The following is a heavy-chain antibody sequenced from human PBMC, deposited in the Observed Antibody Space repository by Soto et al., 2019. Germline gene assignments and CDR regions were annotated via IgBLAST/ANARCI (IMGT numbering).Heavy chain of an antibody. Sequence: PSETLSLTCTVSGGSISSGCYYWSWIRQHPGKGLEWIGYIYYSGSTYYNPSLKSRVTISVDTSKNQFSLKLSSVTTADTAVYYCARVIAARPEVWFDPWGQGTLVTVSS. V-gene: IGHV4-31*03. CDR2: IYYSGST. D-gene: IGHD6-6*01. CDR3: ARVIAARPEVWFDP. J-gene: IGHJ5*02. CDR1: GGSISSGCYY.